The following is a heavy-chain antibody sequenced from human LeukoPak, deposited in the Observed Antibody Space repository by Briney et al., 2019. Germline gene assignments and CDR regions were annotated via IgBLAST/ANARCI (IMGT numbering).Heavy chain of an antibody. D-gene: IGHD2-2*01. CDR1: GYSISSGYY. J-gene: IGHJ6*04. CDR2: IYRSGST. Sequence: SETLSLTCAVSGYSISSGYYWGWIRQPPGKGLEWIGSIYRSGSTYYNPSLKSRVTISVDTSKNQFSLKLSSVTAADTAVYYCARDGIVVVPAAHYYYGMDVWGKGTTVTVSS. V-gene: IGHV4-38-2*02. CDR3: ARDGIVVVPAAHYYYGMDV.